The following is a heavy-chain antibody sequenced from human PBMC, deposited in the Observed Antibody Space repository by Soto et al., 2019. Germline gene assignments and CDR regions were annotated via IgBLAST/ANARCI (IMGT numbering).Heavy chain of an antibody. D-gene: IGHD3-3*01. CDR1: GYTFTSYD. V-gene: IGHV1-8*01. CDR3: ARTIYYDFWSGQGMDV. J-gene: IGHJ6*02. CDR2: MNPNSGNT. Sequence: GASVKVSCKASGYTFTSYDINWVRQATGQGFEWMGWMNPNSGNTGYAQKFQGRVTMTRNTSISTAYMELSSLRSEDTAVYYCARTIYYDFWSGQGMDVWGQGTTVTVSS.